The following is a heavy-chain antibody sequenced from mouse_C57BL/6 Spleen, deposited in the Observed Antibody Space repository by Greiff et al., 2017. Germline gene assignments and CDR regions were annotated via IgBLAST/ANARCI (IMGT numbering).Heavy chain of an antibody. Sequence: EVQLQESGPGLVKPSQSLSLTCSVTGYSITSGYYWNWIRQFPGNKLEWMGYISYDGSNNYNPSLKNRISITRDTSKNQFFLKLNSVTTEDTATYYCAREGDSNYEEGYFDYWGQGTTLTVSS. CDR2: ISYDGSN. D-gene: IGHD2-5*01. V-gene: IGHV3-6*01. J-gene: IGHJ2*01. CDR1: GYSITSGYY. CDR3: AREGDSNYEEGYFDY.